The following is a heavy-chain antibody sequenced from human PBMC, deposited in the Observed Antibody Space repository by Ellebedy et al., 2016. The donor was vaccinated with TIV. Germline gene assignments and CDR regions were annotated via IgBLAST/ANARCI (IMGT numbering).Heavy chain of an antibody. V-gene: IGHV3-48*02. J-gene: IGHJ4*02. Sequence: GESLKISCAASGFTFSSYSMNWVRQAPGKGLEWVSYISSSSSTIYYADSVKGRFTISRDNAKNSLYLQMNSLRDEDTAVYYCWSGNYYRADYWGQGTLVTVSS. CDR2: ISSSSSTI. CDR1: GFTFSSYS. CDR3: WSGNYYRADY. D-gene: IGHD1-26*01.